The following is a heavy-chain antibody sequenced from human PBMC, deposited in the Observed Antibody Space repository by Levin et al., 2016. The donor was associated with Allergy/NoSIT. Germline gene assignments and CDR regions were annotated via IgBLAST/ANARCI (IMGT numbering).Heavy chain of an antibody. CDR3: ARVARGFIDF. D-gene: IGHD5-12*01. Sequence: ASVKVSCKASGYTFTTSGISWVRQAPGQGLEWMGWISPYSGNTNYALKLHGRVTMTTDTSTSTAYMELRSLRSDDTAVYYCARVARGFIDFWGQGTLVTVSS. CDR1: GYTFTTSG. CDR2: ISPYSGNT. V-gene: IGHV1-18*01. J-gene: IGHJ4*02.